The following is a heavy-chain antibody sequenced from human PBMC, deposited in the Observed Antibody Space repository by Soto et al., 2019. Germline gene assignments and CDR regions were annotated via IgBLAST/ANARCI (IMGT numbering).Heavy chain of an antibody. Sequence: VQLVESGGGVVQPGRSLRLSCAASGFTFSSYGMHWVRQAPGKGLEWVAVISYDGSNKYYADSVKGRFTISRDNSKNTLYLQMNSLRAEDTAVYYCAKATVDFDYWGQGTLVTVSS. V-gene: IGHV3-30*18. CDR3: AKATVDFDY. CDR2: ISYDGSNK. CDR1: GFTFSSYG. D-gene: IGHD2-15*01. J-gene: IGHJ4*02.